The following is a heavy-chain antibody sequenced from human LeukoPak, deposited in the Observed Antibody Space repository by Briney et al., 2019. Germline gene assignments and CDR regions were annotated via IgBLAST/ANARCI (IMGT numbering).Heavy chain of an antibody. CDR3: AMRGNTWYDC. Sequence: GGSLRLSCAASGFTFSDHYMDWVRQAPGEGLEWVGRSRNKANGYTTEYAASVKGRFTISRDDSKNSLYLQMNSLKTEDTAVYYCAMRGNTWYDCWGQGTLVTVSS. D-gene: IGHD6-13*01. CDR2: SRNKANGYTT. J-gene: IGHJ4*02. CDR1: GFTFSDHY. V-gene: IGHV3-72*01.